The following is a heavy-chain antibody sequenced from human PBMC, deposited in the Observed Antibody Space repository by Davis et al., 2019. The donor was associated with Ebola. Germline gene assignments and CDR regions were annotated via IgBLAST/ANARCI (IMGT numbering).Heavy chain of an antibody. D-gene: IGHD2-2*01. V-gene: IGHV5-10-1*01. CDR1: GYSFTSYW. CDR3: ARLGYCSSTTCFPFDP. CDR2: IDPSDSYS. J-gene: IGHJ5*02. Sequence: GESLKIPCKGSGYSFTSYWISWVRQMPGKGLEWMGRIDPSDSYSDYSPSFQGHVTISADKSISTAYLQWSSLKASDTAMYYCARLGYCSSTTCFPFDPWGQGTLVTVSS.